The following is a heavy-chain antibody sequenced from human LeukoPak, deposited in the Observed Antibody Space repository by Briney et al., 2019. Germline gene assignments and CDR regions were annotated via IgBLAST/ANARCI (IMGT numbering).Heavy chain of an antibody. CDR1: RYTLTELA. D-gene: IGHD3-22*01. CDR3: ARVSYYYDSSGYYYHAFDI. Sequence: ASVNVSCKVSRYTLTELAIHWVRQTPGKGLEWMGGFDPEDGETIYAQKFQGRVTMTEDTSTDTAYMELSSLRSEDTAVYYCARVSYYYDSSGYYYHAFDIWGQETMVTVSS. V-gene: IGHV1-24*01. J-gene: IGHJ3*02. CDR2: FDPEDGET.